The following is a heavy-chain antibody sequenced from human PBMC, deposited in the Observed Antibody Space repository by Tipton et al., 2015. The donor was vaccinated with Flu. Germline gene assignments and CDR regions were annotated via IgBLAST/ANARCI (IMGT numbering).Heavy chain of an antibody. V-gene: IGHV4-61*02. CDR3: ARGQIFGWFDP. CDR2: IYTSGST. J-gene: IGHJ5*02. Sequence: LRLSCTVSGGSISSGSYYWSWIRQPAGKGLEWIGRIYTSGSTNYNPSLKSRVTISVDTSKNQFSLKLSSVTAADTAVYYCARGQIFGWFDPWGQGTLVTASS. D-gene: IGHD2/OR15-2a*01. CDR1: GGSISSGSYY.